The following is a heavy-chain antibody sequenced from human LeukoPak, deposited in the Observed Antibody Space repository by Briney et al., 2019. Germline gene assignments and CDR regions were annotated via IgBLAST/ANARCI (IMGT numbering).Heavy chain of an antibody. CDR1: GYTFTSYG. D-gene: IGHD2-2*01. CDR2: MSAYNGNT. CDR3: ARCLDFDCSRTSCYDGCRDY. J-gene: IGHJ4*02. Sequence: ASVKVSCKASGYTFTSYGISWVRPAPGQGLEWMGCMSAYNGNTNYAQKLQGRVTMTTDTSTSTAYMELRSLRSDDTAVYYCARCLDFDCSRTSCYDGCRDYWGQGTLVTVSS. V-gene: IGHV1-18*01.